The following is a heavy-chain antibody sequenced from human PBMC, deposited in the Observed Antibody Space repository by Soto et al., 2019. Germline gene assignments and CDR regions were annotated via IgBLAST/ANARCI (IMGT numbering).Heavy chain of an antibody. Sequence: SETLSLTCTVSGGSISSGGYYWSWIRQHPGKGLEWIGYIYYSGSTYYNPSLKNRVTISVDTSKNHFSLKLSSVTAADTAVYYFARHHKYSSGWYLRGDYFDYWGQGTLVTVSS. J-gene: IGHJ4*02. D-gene: IGHD6-19*01. CDR2: IYYSGST. CDR3: ARHHKYSSGWYLRGDYFDY. CDR1: GGSISSGGYY. V-gene: IGHV4-31*03.